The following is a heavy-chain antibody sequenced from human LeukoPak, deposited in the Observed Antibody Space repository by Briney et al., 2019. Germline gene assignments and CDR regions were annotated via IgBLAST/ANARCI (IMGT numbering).Heavy chain of an antibody. J-gene: IGHJ4*02. D-gene: IGHD6-6*01. CDR3: ARAPYSSSADFDY. CDR1: GGSINFYH. CDR2: IYYTGST. V-gene: IGHV4-59*01. Sequence: PSETLSLTCSVAGGSINFYHWSWIRQPPGKGLEWIGYIYYTGSTNYNPSLKSRVTISVDTSKSQFSLKLSSVTAADTAVYYCARAPYSSSADFDYWGQGTLVTVSS.